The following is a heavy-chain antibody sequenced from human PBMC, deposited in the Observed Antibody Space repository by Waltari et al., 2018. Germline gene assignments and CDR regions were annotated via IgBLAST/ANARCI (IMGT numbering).Heavy chain of an antibody. J-gene: IGHJ4*02. V-gene: IGHV3-48*03. CDR3: ARQYDGDYEVGIDY. Sequence: EVQLVESGGGLVQPGGSLRLSCAGSGFTFSSYEMNWVRQAPGKGLEWVSFISNSGYTIYYADSVKGRFAISRDNAKNSLYLQMNSLRVEDSAVYYCARQYDGDYEVGIDYWGQGTLVTVSS. D-gene: IGHD4-17*01. CDR1: GFTFSSYE. CDR2: ISNSGYTI.